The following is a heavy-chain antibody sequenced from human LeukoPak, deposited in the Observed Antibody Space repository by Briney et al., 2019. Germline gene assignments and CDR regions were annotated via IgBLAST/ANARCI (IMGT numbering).Heavy chain of an antibody. CDR3: SRGSGWLSVY. V-gene: IGHV3-49*03. J-gene: IGHJ4*02. CDR2: ISGGTT. CDR1: GFTFVDYL. D-gene: IGHD6-19*01. Sequence: RSLRLSSTASGFTFVDYLMSWFRRAPGKGLEWIGFISGGTTEYAASVKGRFTISRDDSTSIAYLQMNSLTTEDTAVYYCSRGSGWLSVYWGQGTLVTVSS.